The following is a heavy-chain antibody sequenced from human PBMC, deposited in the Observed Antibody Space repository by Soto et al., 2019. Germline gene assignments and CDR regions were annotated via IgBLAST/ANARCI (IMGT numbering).Heavy chain of an antibody. J-gene: IGHJ4*02. Sequence: VXXVQSGAEVKKPGASVKVSCKASGYTFTSYAMHWVRQAPGQRLEWMGWINAGNGNTKYSQKFQGRVTITRDTSASTAYMELSSLRSEDTAVYYWARGLGLYYFDYWGQGTLVTVSS. CDR2: INAGNGNT. CDR1: GYTFTSYA. D-gene: IGHD1-26*01. V-gene: IGHV1-3*01. CDR3: ARGLGLYYFDY.